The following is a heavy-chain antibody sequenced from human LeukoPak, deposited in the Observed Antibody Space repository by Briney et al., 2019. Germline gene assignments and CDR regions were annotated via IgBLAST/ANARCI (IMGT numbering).Heavy chain of an antibody. Sequence: PGRSLRLSCAASGFTFSSYRMNWVRQAPGKGLEWVSSISSRSSYIYYADSVKGRFTISRDNAQNSLYLQMNSLRAEDTAVYYCARDFLSDENQLRLAAPFDYWGQGTLVTVSS. CDR3: ARDFLSDENQLRLAAPFDY. D-gene: IGHD2-2*01. J-gene: IGHJ4*02. CDR2: ISSRSSYI. CDR1: GFTFSSYR. V-gene: IGHV3-21*01.